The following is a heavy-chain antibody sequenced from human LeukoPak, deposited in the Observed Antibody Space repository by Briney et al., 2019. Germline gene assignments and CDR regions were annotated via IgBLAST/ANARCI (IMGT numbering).Heavy chain of an antibody. CDR3: ARVPRSGNSRGYFQH. CDR2: IYYSGST. CDR1: GGSISSYY. Sequence: SETLSLTCTVSGGSISSYYWSWIRQPPGKGLEWIGYIYYSGSTNYNPSLKSRVTISVDTSKNQFSLKLSSVTAADTAVYYCARVPRSGNSRGYFQHWGQGTLVTVSS. D-gene: IGHD3-10*01. J-gene: IGHJ1*01. V-gene: IGHV4-59*12.